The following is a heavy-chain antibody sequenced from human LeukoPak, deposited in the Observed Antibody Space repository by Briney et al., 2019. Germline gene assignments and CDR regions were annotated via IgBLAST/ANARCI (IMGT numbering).Heavy chain of an antibody. J-gene: IGHJ4*02. D-gene: IGHD3-10*01. V-gene: IGHV3-23*01. Sequence: GGSLRLSCAASGFTFSSYAMSWVRQAPGKGLEWVSAISGCGGSTYYADSVKGRFTISRDNSKNTLYLQMNSLRAEDTAVYYCAKAEEGDLSYYFDYWGQGTLVTVSS. CDR3: AKAEEGDLSYYFDY. CDR2: ISGCGGST. CDR1: GFTFSSYA.